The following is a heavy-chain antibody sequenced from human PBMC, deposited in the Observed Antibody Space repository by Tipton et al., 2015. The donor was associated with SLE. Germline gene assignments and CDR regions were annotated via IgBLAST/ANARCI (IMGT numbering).Heavy chain of an antibody. J-gene: IGHJ4*02. CDR2: ISDNGGT. Sequence: TLSLTCTLSGDSINSFFGSWIRQPPGKGLEWMGYISDNGGTFYNPSLKGRLTISVDTSKSQFTLKLRSVTAADTARYYCASAYSLIWYIHWGPGPQVPVSS. V-gene: IGHV4-59*13. D-gene: IGHD5-12*01. CDR3: ASAYSLIWYIH. CDR1: GDSINSFF.